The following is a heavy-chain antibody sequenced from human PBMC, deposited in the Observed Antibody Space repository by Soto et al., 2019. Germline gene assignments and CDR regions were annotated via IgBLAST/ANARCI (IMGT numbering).Heavy chain of an antibody. CDR1: GYSLSELS. J-gene: IGHJ3*02. CDR3: VADVFYGHGAYEGADALDI. CDR2: FHPEDGEA. Sequence: QVQLVQSGAEVRKPGASVRVSCKVSGYSLSELSMHWVRQPPGKGLEWMGSFHPEDGEAIYSDNLQGKLTMTEDRPSEILYLGLSSLRSEDMAVYYCVADVFYGHGAYEGADALDIWGPGTVVTVSS. V-gene: IGHV1-24*01. D-gene: IGHD5-12*01.